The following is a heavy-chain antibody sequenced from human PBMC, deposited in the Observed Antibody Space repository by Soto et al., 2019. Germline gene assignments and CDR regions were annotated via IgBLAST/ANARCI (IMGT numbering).Heavy chain of an antibody. Sequence: GGSLRLSCAASGFTFSTYAMSWVRQAPGKGLEWVSTITTSGGNTYYADSVQGRFTISRDNSKNTLYLQMNSLRAEDTAVYYCAGRYRTNGVCYTYYYYYIDVWGQETTVTLSS. CDR3: AGRYRTNGVCYTYYYYYIDV. D-gene: IGHD2-8*01. CDR2: ITTSGGNT. CDR1: GFTFSTYA. V-gene: IGHV3-23*01. J-gene: IGHJ6*03.